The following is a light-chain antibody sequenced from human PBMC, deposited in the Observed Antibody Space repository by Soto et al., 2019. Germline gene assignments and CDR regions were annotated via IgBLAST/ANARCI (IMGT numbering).Light chain of an antibody. J-gene: IGKJ2*01. V-gene: IGKV3-11*01. CDR1: QSVGTF. Sequence: EVVLTQSPVTLSLSPGERATLSCRASQSVGTFLAWYQQKPGQAPSLIIYETSNRATGIPARFSGTGSGTDFALTISSVEPEDFAVYFCQHRTNWPRTFGQGTKLDIK. CDR3: QHRTNWPRT. CDR2: ETS.